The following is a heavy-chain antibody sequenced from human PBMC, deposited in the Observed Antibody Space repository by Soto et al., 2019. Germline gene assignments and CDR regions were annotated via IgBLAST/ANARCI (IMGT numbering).Heavy chain of an antibody. D-gene: IGHD3-22*01. CDR2: IYYSGST. Sequence: SETLSLTCTVSGGSISSYYWSWIRQPPGKGLEWIGYIYYSGSTNYNPSLKSRVTISVDTSKNQFSLKLSSVTAADTAMYYCARDGNYDSSGYYQTLPHDKKNGMDVWGQGTTVTVSS. J-gene: IGHJ6*02. CDR1: GGSISSYY. CDR3: ARDGNYDSSGYYQTLPHDKKNGMDV. V-gene: IGHV4-59*01.